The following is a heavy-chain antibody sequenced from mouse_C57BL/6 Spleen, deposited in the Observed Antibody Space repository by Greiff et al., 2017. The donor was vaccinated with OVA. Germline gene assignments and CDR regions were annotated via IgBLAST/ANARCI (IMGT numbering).Heavy chain of an antibody. Sequence: QVQLQQPGAELVKPGASVKLSCKASGYTFTSYWMQWEKQRPGQGLEWIGEIDPSDSYTNYNQKFKGKATLTVDTSSSTAYMQLSSLTSEDSAVYYCARGYFDYWGQGTTLTVSS. J-gene: IGHJ2*01. CDR3: ARGYFDY. CDR2: IDPSDSYT. V-gene: IGHV1-50*01. CDR1: GYTFTSYW.